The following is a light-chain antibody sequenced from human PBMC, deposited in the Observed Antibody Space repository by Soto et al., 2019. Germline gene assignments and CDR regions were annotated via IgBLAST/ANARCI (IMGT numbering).Light chain of an antibody. V-gene: IGLV2-18*02. CDR2: EVS. Sequence: QSALTQPPSVSGSPGQSVTISCTGTSSDVGSYNRVSWYQQPPGTAPKLIIFEVSNRPSGVPDRFSGSKSGNTASLTISGLQAEDEADYYCSSYTGSSTVFGGGTKLTV. CDR3: SSYTGSSTV. CDR1: SSDVGSYNR. J-gene: IGLJ2*01.